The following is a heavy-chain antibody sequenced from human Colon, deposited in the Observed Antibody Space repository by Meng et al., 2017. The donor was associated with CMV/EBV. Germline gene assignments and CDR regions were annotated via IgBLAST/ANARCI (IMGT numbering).Heavy chain of an antibody. CDR1: TFTSYT. CDR3: ARADCGGDCYSSADGFDM. J-gene: IGHJ3*02. D-gene: IGHD2-21*01. V-gene: IGHV1-69*08. Sequence: TFTSYTFNWVRQAPGQGLEWMGRIIPLLGTINSAQKFLRRLTIGADRSTSTAYMELSSLTSDDTAVYYCARADCGGDCYSSADGFDMWGQGTMVTVSS. CDR2: IIPLLGTI.